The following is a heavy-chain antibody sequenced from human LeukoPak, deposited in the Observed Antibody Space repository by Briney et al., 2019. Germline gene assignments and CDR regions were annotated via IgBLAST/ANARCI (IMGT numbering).Heavy chain of an antibody. CDR1: GYSISYGYY. CDR2: IDHSGST. CDR3: ARLPHCSDSMWCYVGGHHMDV. V-gene: IGHV4-38-2*02. D-gene: IGHD3-10*02. J-gene: IGHJ6*03. Sequence: SETLSLTCTVAGYSISYGYYWGWIRQPPGKGLECIGSIDHSGSTSYNPSLKSRVTISVDTSKNQFSLKVNSVTAADTAVYYCARLPHCSDSMWCYVGGHHMDVWGKGTTVAVSS.